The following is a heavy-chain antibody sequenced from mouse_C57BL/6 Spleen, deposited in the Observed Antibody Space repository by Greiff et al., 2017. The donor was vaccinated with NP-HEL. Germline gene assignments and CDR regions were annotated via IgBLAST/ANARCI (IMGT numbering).Heavy chain of an antibody. Sequence: QVHVKQSGAELVKPGASVKISCKASGYTFPDYYINWVKQRPGQGLEWIGKIGPGSGSTYYNEKFKGKATLTADKSSSTAYMQLSSLTSEDSAVYFGAGDYERYFDVWGTGTTGTVSS. D-gene: IGHD2-4*01. CDR2: IGPGSGST. CDR1: GYTFPDYY. V-gene: IGHV1-77*01. CDR3: AGDYERYFDV. J-gene: IGHJ1*03.